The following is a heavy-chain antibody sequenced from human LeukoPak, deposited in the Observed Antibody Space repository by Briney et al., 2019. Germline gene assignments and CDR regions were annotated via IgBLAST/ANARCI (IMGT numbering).Heavy chain of an antibody. D-gene: IGHD6-19*01. CDR2: IRSDGSIK. CDR3: AKASSSGWYGPPSFDY. CDR1: GFTFDNYG. Sequence: GGSLRLSCAASGFTFDNYGMHWVRQAPGKGLEWVAFIRSDGSIKYYADSVKGRFTISRDNSKNTLYVQMNSLRAEDTAVYYCAKASSSGWYGPPSFDYWGQGTLVTVSS. V-gene: IGHV3-30*02. J-gene: IGHJ4*02.